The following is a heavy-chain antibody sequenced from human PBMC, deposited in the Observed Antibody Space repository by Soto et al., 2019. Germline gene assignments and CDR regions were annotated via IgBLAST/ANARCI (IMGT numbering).Heavy chain of an antibody. V-gene: IGHV5-51*01. D-gene: IGHD3-10*01. CDR3: ARKFAPEFFDS. CDR1: GYTFSTYW. Sequence: ESLKISCKGSGYTFSTYWIAWVRQMPGKGLEWMGIIYPGDSDTKYSPAFQGRVTISADKSINTAYLQWTSLEASDTAMYYCARKFAPEFFDSWGQGTLVTVSS. J-gene: IGHJ4*02. CDR2: IYPGDSDT.